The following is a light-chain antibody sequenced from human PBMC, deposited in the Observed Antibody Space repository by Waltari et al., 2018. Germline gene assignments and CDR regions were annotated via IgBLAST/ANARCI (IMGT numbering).Light chain of an antibody. CDR3: ASWDDSLNGRWV. J-gene: IGLJ2*01. CDR2: RND. Sequence: QSVLTQPPSASGTPGQRVTISCSGSYSNVGANVVNWYQHLPGTAPKLLIYRNDRRPSGVPDRFSASKSGTSASLAISGLRPDDEADYYCASWDDSLNGRWVFGGGTKLTVL. CDR1: YSNVGANV. V-gene: IGLV1-44*01.